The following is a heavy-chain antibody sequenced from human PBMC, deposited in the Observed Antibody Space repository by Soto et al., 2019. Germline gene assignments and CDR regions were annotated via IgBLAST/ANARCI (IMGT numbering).Heavy chain of an antibody. D-gene: IGHD3-9*01. CDR3: AHRFDWYYFNY. Sequence: QITLKESGPTLLKPTQTLTLTCTFSGFSLTTSEVGVGWFRQPPGKALEWLALIYWDDDKRYSPSLKSRLTIPKDTSKNRVVLTMTNEDPVDTATYFCAHRFDWYYFNYWGQGTLVTVSS. J-gene: IGHJ4*02. CDR2: IYWDDDK. CDR1: GFSLTTSEVG. V-gene: IGHV2-5*02.